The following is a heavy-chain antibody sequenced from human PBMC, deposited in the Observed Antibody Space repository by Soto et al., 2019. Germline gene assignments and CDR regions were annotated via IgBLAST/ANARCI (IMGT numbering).Heavy chain of an antibody. V-gene: IGHV1-3*01. Sequence: GASVKVSCKASGYSITSYAMYSVRQAPEQRIEWMGWLNAGNGNTKYSQKFQRTVTMSTETPTSTAYMELRSLRSYVTAVYYCAREYLYGSGPWYSGQGTLVTVSS. D-gene: IGHD3-10*01. CDR1: GYSITSYA. CDR3: AREYLYGSGPWY. CDR2: LNAGNGNT. J-gene: IGHJ4*02.